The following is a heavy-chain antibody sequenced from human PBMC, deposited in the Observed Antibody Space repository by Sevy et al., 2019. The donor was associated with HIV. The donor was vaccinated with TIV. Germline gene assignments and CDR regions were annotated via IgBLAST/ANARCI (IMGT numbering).Heavy chain of an antibody. CDR1: GFTFSSYA. CDR2: VRGSGGST. D-gene: IGHD5-18*01. V-gene: IGHV3-23*01. CDR3: AKEGDTVNFDY. J-gene: IGHJ4*02. Sequence: GGSLRLSCAASGFTFSSYAMSWVRPAPGKGLEWVSAVRGSGGSTHYADSVKGRFTISRDNSKNTLYLQMNSLRAEDTAVCYCAKEGDTVNFDYWGQGTLVTVSS.